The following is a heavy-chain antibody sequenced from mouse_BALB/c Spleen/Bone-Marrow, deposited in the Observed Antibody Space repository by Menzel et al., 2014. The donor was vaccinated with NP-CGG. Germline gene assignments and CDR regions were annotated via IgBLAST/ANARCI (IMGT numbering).Heavy chain of an antibody. CDR1: GFNIKDTY. CDR3: ARLGNYGY. Sequence: EVQLQQSGAELVKPGASVKLFCTASGFNIKDTYMHWVKQRPEQGLEWIGRIDPANGNTKYDPKFQGRATITADTSSNTAYLQLSSLTSEDTAVYYCARLGNYGYWGQGPTLTVSS. D-gene: IGHD2-1*01. V-gene: IGHV14-3*02. CDR2: IDPANGNT. J-gene: IGHJ2*01.